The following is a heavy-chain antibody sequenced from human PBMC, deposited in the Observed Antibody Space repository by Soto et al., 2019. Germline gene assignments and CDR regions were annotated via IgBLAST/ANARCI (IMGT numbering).Heavy chain of an antibody. CDR1: GFSLSNARMG. Sequence: QVTLKESGPVLVKPTETLTLTCTVSGFSLSNARMGVSRIRQPPGKALESLAHIFSNDEKSYSPSLKSRLTIAKDTTKRQVVLTMTTMDPVDTATYYCARIGYSSGWYQLWGQGTLVTVSS. J-gene: IGHJ4*02. V-gene: IGHV2-26*01. CDR3: ARIGYSSGWYQL. CDR2: IFSNDEK. D-gene: IGHD6-19*01.